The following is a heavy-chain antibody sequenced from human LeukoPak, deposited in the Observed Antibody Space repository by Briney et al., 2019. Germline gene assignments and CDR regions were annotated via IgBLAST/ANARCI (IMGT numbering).Heavy chain of an antibody. D-gene: IGHD6-19*01. J-gene: IGHJ4*02. CDR1: GFTFSSYW. CDR2: INTDGSST. CDR3: ARGQWLVLGYYFDY. V-gene: IGHV3-74*01. Sequence: GGSLRLSCAASGFTFSSYWMHWVRQAPGKGLVWVSRINTDGSSTSYADSVKGRFTISRDNAKNTLYLQMNSLRAEDTAVYYCARGQWLVLGYYFDYWGQGTLVTVSS.